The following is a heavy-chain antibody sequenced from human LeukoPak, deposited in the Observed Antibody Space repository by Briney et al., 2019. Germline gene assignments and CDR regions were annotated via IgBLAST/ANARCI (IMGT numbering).Heavy chain of an antibody. Sequence: PGGSLRLSCAASGFTFSSYWMNWVRQAPGKGLEWVANIKEDGSEKYYVDSVKGRFTISRGNAKNSVYLQMNSLRVEDTAVYYCARGMDVRGQGTTVTVSS. CDR2: IKEDGSEK. V-gene: IGHV3-7*03. J-gene: IGHJ6*02. CDR3: ARGMDV. CDR1: GFTFSSYW.